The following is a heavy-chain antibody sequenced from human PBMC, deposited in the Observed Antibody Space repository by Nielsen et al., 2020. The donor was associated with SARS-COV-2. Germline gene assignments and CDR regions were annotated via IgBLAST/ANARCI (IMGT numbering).Heavy chain of an antibody. CDR1: GGSISSYY. J-gene: IGHJ6*02. V-gene: IGHV4-59*08. D-gene: IGHD6-6*01. CDR3: ARLRSSSSGPGNYGMDV. CDR2: IYYSGST. Sequence: SETLSLTCTVSGGSISSYYWSWIRQPPGKGLEWIGYIYYSGSTNYNPSLKSRVTISVDTSKNQFSLKLSSVTAADTAVYYCARLRSSSSGPGNYGMDVWGQGTTVTVSS.